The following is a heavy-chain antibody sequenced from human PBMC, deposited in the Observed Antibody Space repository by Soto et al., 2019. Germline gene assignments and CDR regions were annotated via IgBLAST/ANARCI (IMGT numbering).Heavy chain of an antibody. J-gene: IGHJ3*02. Sequence: SETLSLTCTVSGGSISSYFWNWIRQPPGKGLEWLGYIHHSGSTNYNPSLQRRVTISVDTSKNQFSLKLSSVTAADTAVYYCAGTFTMRVVDKRRAFDIWGRGTMVTV. D-gene: IGHD3-22*01. CDR3: AGTFTMRVVDKRRAFDI. CDR2: IHHSGST. V-gene: IGHV4-59*01. CDR1: GGSISSYF.